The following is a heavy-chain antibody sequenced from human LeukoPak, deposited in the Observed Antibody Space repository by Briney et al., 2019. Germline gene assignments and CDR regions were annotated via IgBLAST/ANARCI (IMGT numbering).Heavy chain of an antibody. J-gene: IGHJ6*02. CDR3: ASSGCSGGSCYLGSYYYYGMDV. V-gene: IGHV3-11*01. Sequence: GGSLRPSCAASGFTFSDYSMSWIRQAPGKGLEWVSYISGIGITLYYADSVKGRFTISRDNAKNSLYLQMNSLRAEDTAVYYCASSGCSGGSCYLGSYYYYGMDVWGQGTTVTVSS. D-gene: IGHD2-15*01. CDR1: GFTFSDYS. CDR2: ISGIGITL.